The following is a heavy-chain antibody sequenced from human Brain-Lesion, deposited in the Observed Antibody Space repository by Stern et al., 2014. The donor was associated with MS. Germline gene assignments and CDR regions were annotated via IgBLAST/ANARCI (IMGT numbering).Heavy chain of an antibody. CDR2: IYYSGNT. CDR1: GGSVSSTSYA. V-gene: IGHV4-39*01. Sequence: VQLVESGPGLVKPSETLSLTCTVAGGSVSSTSYAWAWIRQPPGKGLEWIGTIYYSGNTYYSPPIKSHLTISLNTPKNQFSLQLRSVTAADTAVYYCAGEEDIRYCSGGSCTGNWFDPWGQGTLVTVSS. CDR3: AGEEDIRYCSGGSCTGNWFDP. D-gene: IGHD2-15*01. J-gene: IGHJ5*02.